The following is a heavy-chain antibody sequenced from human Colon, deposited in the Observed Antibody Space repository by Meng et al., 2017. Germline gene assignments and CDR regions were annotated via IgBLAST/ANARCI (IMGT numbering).Heavy chain of an antibody. Sequence: SCHGLYRPRDPLSLACIFSGGSVTSAGSYAGRTRQPLRKGLEWIGVIHFSGRTNYNPSLKYWVTNAVDTSNNKVSLRMTSVSAAETAVYSCARLYGSGTFEVHDYWGQGTLVTVSS. CDR1: GGSVTSAGSY. CDR3: ARLYGSGTFEVHDY. J-gene: IGHJ4*02. V-gene: IGHV4-61*08. CDR2: IHFSGRT. D-gene: IGHD3-10*01.